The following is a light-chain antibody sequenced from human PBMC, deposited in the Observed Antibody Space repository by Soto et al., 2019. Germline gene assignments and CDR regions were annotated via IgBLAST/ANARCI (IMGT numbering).Light chain of an antibody. Sequence: EVVLTQSPGPLSLSPGERATLSCRASQSVDRNYLSWFQHKRGQPPRVLVFATSSRAAGTPVRFSGSGSGTNFTLTITRVEPEDFGVYYCQQYGGSPPAYTFGLGTKVEIK. CDR2: ATS. CDR3: QQYGGSPPAYT. CDR1: QSVDRNY. J-gene: IGKJ2*01. V-gene: IGKV3-20*01.